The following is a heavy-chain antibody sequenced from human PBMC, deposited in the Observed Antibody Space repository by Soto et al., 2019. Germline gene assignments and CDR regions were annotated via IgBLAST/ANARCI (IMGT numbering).Heavy chain of an antibody. D-gene: IGHD1-26*01. J-gene: IGHJ4*02. CDR2: IYYSGST. Sequence: SETLSLTCTVSGGSISSYYWSWIRQPPGKGLEWIGYIYYSGSTNYNPSLKSRVTMSVDTSKNQFSLKLTSVTAADTAAYYCARRYGGNFDYWGQGTLVTVSS. CDR3: ARRYGGNFDY. CDR1: GGSISSYY. V-gene: IGHV4-59*01.